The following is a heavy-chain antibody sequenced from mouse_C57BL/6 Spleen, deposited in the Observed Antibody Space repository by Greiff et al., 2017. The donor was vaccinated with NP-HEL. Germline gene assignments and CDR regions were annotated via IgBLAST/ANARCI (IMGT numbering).Heavy chain of an antibody. CDR1: GYTFTSYT. Sequence: QVQLKESGAELARPGASVKMSCKASGYTFTSYTMHWVKQRPGQGLEWIGYINPSSGYTKYNQKFKDKATLTADKSSSTAYMQLSSLTSEDSAVYYCANYDYDVYWGQGTLVTVSA. J-gene: IGHJ3*01. D-gene: IGHD2-4*01. V-gene: IGHV1-4*01. CDR3: ANYDYDVY. CDR2: INPSSGYT.